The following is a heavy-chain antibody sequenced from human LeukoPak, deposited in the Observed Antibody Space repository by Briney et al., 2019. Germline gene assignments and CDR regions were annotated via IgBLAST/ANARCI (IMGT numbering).Heavy chain of an antibody. CDR1: GYTFTTYG. CDR3: ARGRAAGTFWLDY. J-gene: IGHJ4*02. D-gene: IGHD6-13*01. Sequence: ASVKVSCKASGYTFTTYGISWVRQAPGQGLEWMGWISAYNGNKNYAQKLQGRVNMTTDTSTSTAYMELRSLRSDDTAVYFCARGRAAGTFWLDYWGQGTLVTVSS. V-gene: IGHV1-18*01. CDR2: ISAYNGNK.